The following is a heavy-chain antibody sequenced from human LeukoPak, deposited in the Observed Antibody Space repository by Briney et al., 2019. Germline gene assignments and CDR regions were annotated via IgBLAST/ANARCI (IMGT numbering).Heavy chain of an antibody. CDR1: GGTFSSYA. CDR2: IIPILGIA. Sequence: GASVKVSCKASGGTFSSYAISWVRQAPGQGVEWMGRIIPILGIANYAQKFQGRVTITADKSTSTAYMELSSLRSEGTAVYYCARGGSSRYLGYWGQGTLVTVSS. J-gene: IGHJ4*02. V-gene: IGHV1-69*04. D-gene: IGHD6-13*01. CDR3: ARGGSSRYLGY.